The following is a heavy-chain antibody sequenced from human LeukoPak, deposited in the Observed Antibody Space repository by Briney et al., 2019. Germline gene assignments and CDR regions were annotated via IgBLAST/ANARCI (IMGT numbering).Heavy chain of an antibody. CDR3: ARDSEDSPSNGRKWVRVRGPYDGMDV. CDR1: GFTFSNYN. Sequence: GGSLRLSCAASGFTFSNYNMNWVRQAPGKGLEWVSYNSSGGTAIYYADSVKGRFTISRDNAKNSLYLQMSSLRAEDAAVYYCARDSEDSPSNGRKWVRVRGPYDGMDVWGQGTTVTVSS. CDR2: NSSGGTAI. D-gene: IGHD3-10*01. V-gene: IGHV3-48*01. J-gene: IGHJ6*02.